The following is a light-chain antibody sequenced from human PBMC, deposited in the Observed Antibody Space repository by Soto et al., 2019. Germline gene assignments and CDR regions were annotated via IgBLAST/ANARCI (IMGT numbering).Light chain of an antibody. CDR3: SSSAGTSKMV. Sequence: QSALTQPPSASGSPGQSVTISCTGTSTDIAASNYVSWYRQHPGKAPKLMISEVSKRPSGVPDRFSGSKSGNTASLSVSGVQAEDEADDYCSSSAGTSKMVFGGGTKLTVL. CDR2: EVS. CDR1: STDIAASNY. J-gene: IGLJ3*02. V-gene: IGLV2-8*01.